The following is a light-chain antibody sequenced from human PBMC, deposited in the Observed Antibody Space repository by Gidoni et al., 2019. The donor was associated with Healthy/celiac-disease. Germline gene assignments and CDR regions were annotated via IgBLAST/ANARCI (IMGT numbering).Light chain of an antibody. CDR3: QQYNDWPRT. CDR1: QSISST. J-gene: IGKJ2*01. CDR2: GAS. Sequence: EIVMTQSPATLSVSPGERATLSCRASQSISSTLAWYQQKPGQAPRLLIYGASTRATGIPARFSGSGSGTEFTLAISSLQSEDFAVYYCQQYNDWPRTFGQXTKLEIK. V-gene: IGKV3-15*01.